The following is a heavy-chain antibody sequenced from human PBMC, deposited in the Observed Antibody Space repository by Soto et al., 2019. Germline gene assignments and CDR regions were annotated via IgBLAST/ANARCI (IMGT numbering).Heavy chain of an antibody. Sequence: QITLKESGPTLVKPTQTLTLTCTFSGFSLSTRGVGVGWIRQPPGKALEWLAFIYWDDDKRYSPSLRSRLTITKDTSKNQVVLTLTNMDPVDTATYYCAHIGISTWFTYWGQGTLVTVSS. J-gene: IGHJ4*02. V-gene: IGHV2-5*02. D-gene: IGHD3-10*01. CDR2: IYWDDDK. CDR1: GFSLSTRGVG. CDR3: AHIGISTWFTY.